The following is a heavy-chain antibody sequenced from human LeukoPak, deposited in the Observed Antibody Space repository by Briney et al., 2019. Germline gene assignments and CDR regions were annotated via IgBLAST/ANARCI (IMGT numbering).Heavy chain of an antibody. CDR2: IYCSGST. Sequence: PSETLSLTCTVSGGSISSYYWSWIRQPPGKGLEWIGYIYCSGSTNYNPSLKSRVTISVDTSKNQFSLKLSSVTAADTAVYYCARFLYGDPYYFDYWGQGTLVTVSS. CDR1: GGSISSYY. V-gene: IGHV4-59*01. CDR3: ARFLYGDPYYFDY. D-gene: IGHD4-17*01. J-gene: IGHJ4*02.